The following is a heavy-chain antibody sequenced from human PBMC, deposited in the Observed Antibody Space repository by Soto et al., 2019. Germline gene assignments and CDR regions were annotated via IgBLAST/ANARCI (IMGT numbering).Heavy chain of an antibody. V-gene: IGHV1-2*02. Sequence: DSVRVSCKTAGYTFTGYYMHWVRQAPGQGLEWMGWINPNSGGTNYAQKFQGRVTMTRDTSISTAYMELSRLRSDDTAVYYCARARFFVRVRGASWLHPWGQGILLTVST. CDR1: GYTFTGYY. CDR3: ARARFFVRVRGASWLHP. CDR2: INPNSGGT. D-gene: IGHD3-10*01. J-gene: IGHJ5*02.